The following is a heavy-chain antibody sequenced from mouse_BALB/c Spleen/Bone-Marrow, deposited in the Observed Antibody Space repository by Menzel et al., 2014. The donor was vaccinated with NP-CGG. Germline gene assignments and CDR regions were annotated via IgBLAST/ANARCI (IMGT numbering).Heavy chain of an antibody. D-gene: IGHD2-4*01. CDR3: ARGYDYSSWFAY. J-gene: IGHJ3*01. CDR2: VNVNGDRT. V-gene: IGHV5-6-3*01. CDR1: GFTFSNYG. Sequence: EVQLQQSGGGLVQPGGSLKLSCAASGFTFSNYGMSWVRQTPDKRLGMIATVNVNGDRTYHPDSVKGRFTISRDNAKNTLPLQMSSLKSEDTAMYYCARGYDYSSWFAYWGQGTLVTVSA.